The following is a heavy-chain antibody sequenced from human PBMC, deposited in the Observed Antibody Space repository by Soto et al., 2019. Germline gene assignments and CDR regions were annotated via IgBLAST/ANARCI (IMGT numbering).Heavy chain of an antibody. Sequence: GGSLRLSCAASGFTFSSYAMSWVRQAPGKGLEWVSAISGSGGSTYYADSVKGRFTISRDNSKNTMYLQKKSLRAEDTAVYYCAKDYDYDILTGPYDWGQGTLVTVSS. CDR1: GFTFSSYA. CDR3: AKDYDYDILTGPYD. J-gene: IGHJ4*02. CDR2: ISGSGGST. D-gene: IGHD3-9*01. V-gene: IGHV3-23*01.